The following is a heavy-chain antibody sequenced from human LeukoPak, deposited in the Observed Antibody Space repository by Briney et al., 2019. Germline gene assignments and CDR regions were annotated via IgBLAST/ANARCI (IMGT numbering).Heavy chain of an antibody. D-gene: IGHD4-23*01. J-gene: IGHJ4*02. CDR3: ARGRPHGNDY. CDR1: GFTFSSYW. Sequence: GGSLRLSCAASGFTFSSYWMNWVRQAPGKGLVWVSRIASDGSSTTYADSVKGRISISRDNAKNTLYLQMNSLRVEDTAVYYCARGRPHGNDYWGQGTLVTVSS. CDR2: IASDGSST. V-gene: IGHV3-74*01.